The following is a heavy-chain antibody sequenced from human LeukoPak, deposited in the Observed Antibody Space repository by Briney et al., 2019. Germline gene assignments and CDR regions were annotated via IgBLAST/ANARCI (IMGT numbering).Heavy chain of an antibody. V-gene: IGHV5-51*01. CDR2: IYPGDSDT. J-gene: IGHJ6*03. CDR1: GYSFTSYW. D-gene: IGHD5-18*01. CDR3: ARHYPLRGYSYGGYYMDV. Sequence: GESLKISCKGSGYSFTSYWIGWVRQMPGKGLEWMGIIYPGDSDTRYSPSFQGQVTISADKSISTAYLQWSSLKASDTAMYYCARHYPLRGYSYGGYYMDVWGKGTTVTVSS.